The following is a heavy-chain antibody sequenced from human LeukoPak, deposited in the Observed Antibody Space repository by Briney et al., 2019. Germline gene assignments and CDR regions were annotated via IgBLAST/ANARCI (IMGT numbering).Heavy chain of an antibody. CDR1: GFTFSSYS. CDR2: VSSSGSTI. CDR3: AKNLYYYDSSGYYLFDY. Sequence: GGSVRLSCAASGFTFSSYSMNWVRQAPGKGLEWVSYVSSSGSTIYYAVSVKGRFTISRDNSKNTLYLQLNSLRAEDTAVYYCAKNLYYYDSSGYYLFDYWGQGTLVTVSS. D-gene: IGHD3-22*01. V-gene: IGHV3-48*01. J-gene: IGHJ4*02.